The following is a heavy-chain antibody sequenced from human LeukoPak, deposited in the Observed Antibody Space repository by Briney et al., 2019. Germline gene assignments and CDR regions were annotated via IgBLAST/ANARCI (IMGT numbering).Heavy chain of an antibody. CDR2: ISYDGSTK. V-gene: IGHV3-30*04. D-gene: IGHD3-22*01. CDR1: GFTFSSYA. Sequence: PGGSLRLSCAASGFTFSSYAMHWVRQAPGKGLEWVAVISYDGSTKYYADSVKGPFTISRDTSKSTLYLQMNSRRAEDTAVYYCARGLPYYDSSGYYPHFDYWGQGTLVTVSS. J-gene: IGHJ4*02. CDR3: ARGLPYYDSSGYYPHFDY.